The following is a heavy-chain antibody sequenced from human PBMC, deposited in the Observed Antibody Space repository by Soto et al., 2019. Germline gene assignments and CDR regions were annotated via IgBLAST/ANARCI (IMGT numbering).Heavy chain of an antibody. Sequence: PGGSLRLSCAASGFTFDDYAIHWVRQAPGKGLEWVSGISWNSGSIGYADSVKGRFTISRDNAKNSLYLQMNSLRAEDTALYYCAKGCSSTSCPGAYYYYYGMDVWGQGTTVTVSS. J-gene: IGHJ6*02. D-gene: IGHD2-2*01. V-gene: IGHV3-9*01. CDR2: ISWNSGSI. CDR3: AKGCSSTSCPGAYYYYYGMDV. CDR1: GFTFDDYA.